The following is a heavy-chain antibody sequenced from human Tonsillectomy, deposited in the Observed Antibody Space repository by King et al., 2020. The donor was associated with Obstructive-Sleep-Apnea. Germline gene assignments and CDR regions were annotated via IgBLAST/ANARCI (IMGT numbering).Heavy chain of an antibody. J-gene: IGHJ6*02. V-gene: IGHV3-23*04. D-gene: IGHD3-3*01. CDR1: GFTFSSYA. Sequence: VQLVESGGGLVQPGGSLRLSCAVSGFTFSSYAMTWVRQAPGKGLEWVSAISGGGGSTYYADSGRGRFTVSRDNSKNTRYLQMSSLIAEDTAVYYCAKESPTITLFGVVIGYYGMDVWGQGTTVTVPS. CDR2: ISGGGGST. CDR3: AKESPTITLFGVVIGYYGMDV.